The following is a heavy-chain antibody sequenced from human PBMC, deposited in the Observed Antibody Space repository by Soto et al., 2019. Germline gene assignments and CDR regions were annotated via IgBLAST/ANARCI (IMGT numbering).Heavy chain of an antibody. D-gene: IGHD5-18*01. CDR3: ARSGYSFAWGY. V-gene: IGHV3-53*01. CDR2: INSDGST. CDR1: GFLVNSAY. J-gene: IGHJ4*02. Sequence: EVQLVESGGGLIPPGGSLRLSCAASGFLVNSAYMTWVRQAPGKGLEWLSMINSDGSTLYAESVKGRFTISRDNSKNRLDLQMNSLGGEDTAMYYCARSGYSFAWGYWGQGTLVIVTS.